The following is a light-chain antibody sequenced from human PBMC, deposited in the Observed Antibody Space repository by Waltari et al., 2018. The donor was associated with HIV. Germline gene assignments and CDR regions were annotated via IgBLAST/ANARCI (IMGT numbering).Light chain of an antibody. CDR3: QQYNTYPLT. Sequence: DIQMTQSPSSLSASVGDRVTITCRASQDISHYLAWYQQKPGKVPNFLIYAASTLQSGVPSRFSDSGSGTDFTLTISSLQPEDFATYYCQQYNTYPLTFGQGTKVEIK. J-gene: IGKJ1*01. V-gene: IGKV1-27*01. CDR2: AAS. CDR1: QDISHY.